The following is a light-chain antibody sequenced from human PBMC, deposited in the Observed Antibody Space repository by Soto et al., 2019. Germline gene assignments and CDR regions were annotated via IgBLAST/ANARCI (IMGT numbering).Light chain of an antibody. CDR1: QSVSSTY. J-gene: IGKJ1*01. CDR2: DAS. CDR3: QSYGSSRT. Sequence: EIVLTQAPGPLSFSPGQRATLSCRASQSVSSTYLAWYQQKPGQAPRLLIFDASTRATGIPDRFSGSGSGTDFTLSISRLEPEDFAVYYCQSYGSSRTFGHGTKVDIK. V-gene: IGKV3-20*01.